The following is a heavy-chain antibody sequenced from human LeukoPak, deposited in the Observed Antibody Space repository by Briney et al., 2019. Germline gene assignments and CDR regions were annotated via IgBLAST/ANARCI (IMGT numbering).Heavy chain of an antibody. Sequence: SETLSLTCTVSGGSVSSGSYYRSWIRQPPGKGLEWIGYIYYSGSTNYNPSLKSRVTISVDTSKNQFSLKLSSVAAADTAVYYCARRPIAAHYYFDYWGQGTLVTVSS. CDR3: ARRPIAAHYYFDY. D-gene: IGHD6-13*01. J-gene: IGHJ4*02. V-gene: IGHV4-61*01. CDR2: IYYSGST. CDR1: GGSVSSGSYY.